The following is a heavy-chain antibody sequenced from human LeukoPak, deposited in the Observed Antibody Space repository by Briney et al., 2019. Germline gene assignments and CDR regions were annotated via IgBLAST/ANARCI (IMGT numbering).Heavy chain of an antibody. CDR3: AKDPLRGGDGNFDY. J-gene: IGHJ4*02. CDR1: GFTFSSYA. V-gene: IGHV3-23*01. D-gene: IGHD2-21*01. CDR2: ISGSGGST. Sequence: GGSLRLSCAASGFTFSSYAMSWVRQAPWKGLEGVSAISGSGGSTYYADSVKGRFTISRDNSKNTLYLQMNSLRAEDTSVYYCAKDPLRGGDGNFDYWSQGTLVTVSS.